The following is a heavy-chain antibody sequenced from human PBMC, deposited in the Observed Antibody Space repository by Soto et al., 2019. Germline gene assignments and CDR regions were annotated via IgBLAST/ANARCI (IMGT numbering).Heavy chain of an antibody. J-gene: IGHJ4*02. CDR1: GGSISSGGYY. D-gene: IGHD2-2*01. CDR2: ISYSWNT. Sequence: QVQLQESGPGLVKPSQTLSLTCTVSGGSISSGGYYWSWIRQPPGKGLEWIAYISYSWNTYYNPSLKSRISISAYTCKNQFSLELKSVTVADTAVYYCGTVRASWYVDYWGQGTLVTVSS. CDR3: GTVRASWYVDY. V-gene: IGHV4-30-4*01.